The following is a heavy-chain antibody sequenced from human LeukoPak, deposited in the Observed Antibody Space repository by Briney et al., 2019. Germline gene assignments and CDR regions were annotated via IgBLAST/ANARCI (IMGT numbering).Heavy chain of an antibody. V-gene: IGHV4-39*07. CDR2: IYYSGST. D-gene: IGHD6-13*01. CDR3: ARLIIAAAGIDLDY. Sequence: SETLSLTCTVSGGSISSSSYYWGWIRQPPGKGLEWIGSIYYSGSTYYNPSLKSRVTISVDTSKNQFSLKLSSVTAADTAVYYCARLIIAAAGIDLDYWGQGILVTVSS. J-gene: IGHJ4*02. CDR1: GGSISSSSYY.